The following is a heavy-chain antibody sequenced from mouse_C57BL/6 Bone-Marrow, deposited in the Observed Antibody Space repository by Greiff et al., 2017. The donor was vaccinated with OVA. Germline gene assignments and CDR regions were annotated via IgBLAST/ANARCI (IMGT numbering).Heavy chain of an antibody. Sequence: QVQLQQSGAELVRPGTSVKLSCKASGYTFTSYWMHWVKQRPGQGLEWIGVIDPSDSYTNYNQKFKGKATLTVDTSSSTAYMQLSSLTSEDSAVYYCARSRITTEMYFDYWGQGTTLTVSS. CDR2: IDPSDSYT. D-gene: IGHD1-1*01. J-gene: IGHJ2*01. CDR3: ARSRITTEMYFDY. CDR1: GYTFTSYW. V-gene: IGHV1-59*01.